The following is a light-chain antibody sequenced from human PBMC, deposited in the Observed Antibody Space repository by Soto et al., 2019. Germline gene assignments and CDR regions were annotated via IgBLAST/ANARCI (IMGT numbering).Light chain of an antibody. CDR2: DAS. CDR3: QQRSNWPSGT. Sequence: EIVLTQSPGTLSLSPGERATLSCRASQSGSSTFFAWYQQKPGQAPRLLIYDASNRATGIPARFSGSGSGTDFTLTISSLEPEDFAVYYCQQRSNWPSGTFGQGTSVEIK. V-gene: IGKV3-11*01. CDR1: QSGSSTF. J-gene: IGKJ1*01.